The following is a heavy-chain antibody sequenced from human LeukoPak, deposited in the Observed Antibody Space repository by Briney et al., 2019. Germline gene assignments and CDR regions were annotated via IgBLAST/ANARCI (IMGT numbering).Heavy chain of an antibody. CDR2: IYHTGST. CDR3: VDRAAGGYHFDY. Sequence: SGTLSLTCGVSGASIVSSDWWNWVRQPPGKGLEWIGEIYHTGSTHYSPSLKGRVTISVDKSKNQFSLKVTSVTAADTAVYYCVDRAAGGYHFDYWGQGTLVIVSS. D-gene: IGHD6-13*01. J-gene: IGHJ4*02. V-gene: IGHV4-4*02. CDR1: GASIVSSDW.